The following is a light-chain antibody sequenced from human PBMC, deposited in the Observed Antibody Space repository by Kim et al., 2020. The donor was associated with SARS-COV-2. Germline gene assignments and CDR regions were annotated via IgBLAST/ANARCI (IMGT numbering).Light chain of an antibody. Sequence: VALGQSVKITCTGDRLRSYFSSWYQQTPGQAPVLVIYGKNNRPSGIPDRFSGSSSGNTASLTITGAQAEDEADYYCTSRDSSGTVVFGGGTQLTVL. V-gene: IGLV3-19*01. J-gene: IGLJ2*01. CDR1: RLRSYF. CDR3: TSRDSSGTVV. CDR2: GKN.